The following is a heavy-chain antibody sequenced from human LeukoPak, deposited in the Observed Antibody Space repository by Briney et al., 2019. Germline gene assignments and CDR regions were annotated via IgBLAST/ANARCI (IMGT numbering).Heavy chain of an antibody. J-gene: IGHJ4*02. D-gene: IGHD3-22*01. V-gene: IGHV3-23*01. CDR3: AKRSYYDSSGYYFFDY. Sequence: GGSPRLSCAASGFTFSSYAMSWVRQAPGKGLEWVSAISGSGGSTYYADSVKGRFTVSRDNSKNTLYLQMNSLRAEDTAVYYCAKRSYYDSSGYYFFDYWGQGTLVTVSS. CDR2: ISGSGGST. CDR1: GFTFSSYA.